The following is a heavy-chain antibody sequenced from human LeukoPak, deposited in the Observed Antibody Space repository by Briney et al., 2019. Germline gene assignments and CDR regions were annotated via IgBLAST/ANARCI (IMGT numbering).Heavy chain of an antibody. CDR2: IVGSADDT. D-gene: IGHD5-24*01. Sequence: GGSLRLSCAASGFSFRIYAMNWLRQAPGKGLEWISGIVGSADDTRYADSVEGRFTISRDNSKNTLYLQMNSLRAEDTAIYYCAKDLLQGDGYWDIDAWGQGTLVTVSS. CDR1: GFSFRIYA. J-gene: IGHJ5*02. CDR3: AKDLLQGDGYWDIDA. V-gene: IGHV3-23*01.